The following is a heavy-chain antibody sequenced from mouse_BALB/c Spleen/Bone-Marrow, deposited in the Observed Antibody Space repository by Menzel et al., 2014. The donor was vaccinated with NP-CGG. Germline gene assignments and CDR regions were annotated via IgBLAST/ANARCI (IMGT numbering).Heavy chain of an antibody. CDR1: GYTFTSYY. J-gene: IGHJ4*01. CDR3: ARGGWLRDAMDY. D-gene: IGHD2-2*01. CDR2: IYPGNVNT. V-gene: IGHV1S56*01. Sequence: QVQLQQPGPELVKPGASVRISCKASGYTFTSYYIHWVKQRPGQGFEWIGWIYPGNVNTKYNEKFKGKATLTADKSSSTAYMQLSSLTSEDSAVYFCARGGWLRDAMDYFGQGTSVTVSS.